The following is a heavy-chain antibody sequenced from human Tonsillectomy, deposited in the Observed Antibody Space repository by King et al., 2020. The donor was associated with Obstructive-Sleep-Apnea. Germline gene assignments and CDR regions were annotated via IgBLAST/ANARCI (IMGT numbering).Heavy chain of an antibody. Sequence: VQLVESGGGLVQPGGSLRVSCAASGFTVSSSYMSWVRQAPGKGLEWVSVIYSGGSTYYTDSVKGRFTISRDNSKNTLYRQMNSLRAEDTAVYYCARVLRFLEWLPSQGYYYGMDVWGQGTTVTVSS. V-gene: IGHV3-66*01. CDR1: GFTVSSSY. CDR2: IYSGGST. J-gene: IGHJ6*02. CDR3: ARVLRFLEWLPSQGYYYGMDV. D-gene: IGHD3-3*01.